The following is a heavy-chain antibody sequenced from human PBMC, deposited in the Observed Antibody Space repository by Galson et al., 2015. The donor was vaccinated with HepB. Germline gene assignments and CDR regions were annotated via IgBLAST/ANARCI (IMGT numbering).Heavy chain of an antibody. CDR1: GYTFTGYY. CDR2: ITPNSGVT. Sequence: SVKVSCKASGYTFTGYYIHWVRQAPGQGLEWMGWITPNSGVTNYAQKFQGRVTMTRDTSISTAYMELSRLRSDDTAVYYCARGPARYCSGSTCYNSWGKWFDTWGQGTLVTVSS. V-gene: IGHV1-2*02. CDR3: ARGPARYCSGSTCYNSWGKWFDT. J-gene: IGHJ5*02. D-gene: IGHD2-2*02.